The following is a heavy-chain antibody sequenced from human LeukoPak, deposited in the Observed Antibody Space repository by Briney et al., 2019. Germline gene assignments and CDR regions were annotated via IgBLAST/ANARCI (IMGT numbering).Heavy chain of an antibody. CDR1: GLTFKSYG. J-gene: IGHJ4*02. Sequence: GRSLRLSCVASGLTFKSYGMTWVSQVPGKGLEWLSSITGAGTSTKYADSVNGRFTISRDNSKNTLSLQMTGLRAEDTAVYYCARKVAVAMDLDYWGQGTLVTVSS. CDR2: ITGAGTST. V-gene: IGHV3-23*01. CDR3: ARKVAVAMDLDY. D-gene: IGHD5-18*01.